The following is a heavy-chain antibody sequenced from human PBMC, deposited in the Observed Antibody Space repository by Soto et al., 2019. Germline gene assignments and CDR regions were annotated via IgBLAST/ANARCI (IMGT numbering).Heavy chain of an antibody. D-gene: IGHD5-18*01. CDR2: INHSGST. J-gene: IGHJ6*02. V-gene: IGHV4-34*01. CDR1: GGSFSGYY. CDR3: ARGLTQLCSYYYYGMDD. Sequence: SETLSLTCAVYGGSFSGYYWSWIRQPPGKGLEWIGEINHSGSTNYNPSLKSRVTISVDTSKNQFSLKLSSVTAADTAVYYCARGLTQLCSYYYYGMDDWGQGTTVTVSS.